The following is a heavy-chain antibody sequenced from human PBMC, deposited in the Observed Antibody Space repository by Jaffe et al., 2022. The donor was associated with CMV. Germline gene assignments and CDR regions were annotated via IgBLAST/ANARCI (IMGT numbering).Heavy chain of an antibody. V-gene: IGHV3-48*03. D-gene: IGHD3-9*01. J-gene: IGHJ3*02. Sequence: EVQVVESGGGLVQPGGSLRLSCEASGFPLSSYQMHWVRQAPGRGLEWVSSMDTGDSRIYYLDSVKGRFTISRDNAQNSLYLQMNSLRAEDTAVYYCTRDFDHREKDAYYDRFDIWGQGTLVTVSS. CDR3: TRDFDHREKDAYYDRFDI. CDR1: GFPLSSYQ. CDR2: MDTGDSRI.